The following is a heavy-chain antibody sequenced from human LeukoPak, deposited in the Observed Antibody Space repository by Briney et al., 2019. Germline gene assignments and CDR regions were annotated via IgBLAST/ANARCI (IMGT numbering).Heavy chain of an antibody. CDR2: IWYDGSNK. D-gene: IGHD5-18*01. J-gene: IGHJ6*03. CDR3: AKGSDSHYYYYMDV. CDR1: GFTFSSYG. Sequence: PGRSLRLSCAASGFTFSSYGMHWVRQAPGKGLEWVAVIWYDGSNKYYADSVKGRFTISRDNSKNTLYLQMNSLRAEDTAVYYCAKGSDSHYYYYMDVWGKGTTVTVSS. V-gene: IGHV3-33*06.